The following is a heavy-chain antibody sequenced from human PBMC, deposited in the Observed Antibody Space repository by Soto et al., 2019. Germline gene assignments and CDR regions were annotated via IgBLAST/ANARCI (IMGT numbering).Heavy chain of an antibody. D-gene: IGHD2-2*01. CDR1: GGTFSSYT. CDR2: IIPILGIA. CDR3: AGDARYIVVVPAARFVYYYYMDV. J-gene: IGHJ6*03. Sequence: SVKVSCKASGGTFSSYTISWVRQAPGQGLEWMGRIIPILGIANYAQKFQGRVTITADKSTSTAYMELSSLRSEDTAVYYCAGDARYIVVVPAARFVYYYYMDVWGKGTTVTVSS. V-gene: IGHV1-69*04.